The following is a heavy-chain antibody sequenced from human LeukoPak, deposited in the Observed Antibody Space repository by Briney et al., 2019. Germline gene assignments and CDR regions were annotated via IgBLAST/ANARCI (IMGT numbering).Heavy chain of an antibody. D-gene: IGHD3-10*01. CDR1: GGSISSYY. J-gene: IGHJ5*02. CDR3: ARDLPYCGSGSYYRIVSWFDP. Sequence: KPSETPSLTCTVSGGSISSYYWSWIRQPPGKGLEWIGYIYYSGSTNYNPSLKSRVTISVDTSKNQFSLKLSSVTAADTAVYYCARDLPYCGSGSYYRIVSWFDPWGQGTLVTVSS. CDR2: IYYSGST. V-gene: IGHV4-59*12.